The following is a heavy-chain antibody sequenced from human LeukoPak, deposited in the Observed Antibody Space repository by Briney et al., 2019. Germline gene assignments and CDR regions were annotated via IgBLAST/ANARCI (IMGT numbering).Heavy chain of an antibody. CDR2: ISGSGGST. CDR1: GFTFSSYA. CDR3: AKEEYSGSYSNWFDP. J-gene: IGHJ5*02. Sequence: GGSLRLSCAASGFTFSSYAMSWVRQAPGKGLEWVSAISGSGGSTYYADSVKGRFTISRDNSRNTLYLQMNSLRAEDTAVYYCAKEEYSGSYSNWFDPWGQGTLVTVSS. V-gene: IGHV3-23*01. D-gene: IGHD1-26*01.